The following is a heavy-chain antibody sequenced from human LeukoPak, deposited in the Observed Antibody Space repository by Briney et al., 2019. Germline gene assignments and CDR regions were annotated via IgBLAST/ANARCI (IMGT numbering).Heavy chain of an antibody. V-gene: IGHV4-61*01. J-gene: IGHJ2*01. CDR1: GGSVSSGSYF. D-gene: IGHD5-12*01. CDR2: VSYSGST. CDR3: ARPTSKGPNWSFDL. Sequence: PLETLSLTCTVSGGSVSSGSYFWSWIRQPPGKGLEWIGVSYSGSTNYSPPLKSRVIISVETSKNQFSLKLTSVTAADTAVYYCARPTSKGPNWSFDLWGRGTLVTVSS.